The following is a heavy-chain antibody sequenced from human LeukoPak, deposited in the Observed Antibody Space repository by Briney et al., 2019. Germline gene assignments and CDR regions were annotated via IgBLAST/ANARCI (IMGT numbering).Heavy chain of an antibody. J-gene: IGHJ6*03. CDR1: GFTFSSYA. CDR3: AGPYYDFWSGYYYYMDV. V-gene: IGHV3-23*01. CDR2: ISGSGGST. Sequence: GGSLRLSCAASGFTFSSYAMSWVRQAPGKGLEWVSAISGSGGSTYYADSVKGRFTISRDNSKNTLYLQMNSLRAEDTAVYYCAGPYYDFWSGYYYYMDVWGKGTTVTVSS. D-gene: IGHD3-3*01.